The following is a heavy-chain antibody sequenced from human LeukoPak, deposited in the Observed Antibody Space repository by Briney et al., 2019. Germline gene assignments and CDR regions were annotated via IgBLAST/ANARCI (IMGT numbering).Heavy chain of an antibody. Sequence: PGGSLRLSCAASGFTFSSYGMHWVRQAPGKGLEWVAFIRYDGSNKYYADSVKGRFTISRDNSKNTLYLQMNSLRAEDTAVYYCAKDLWTRGRWLQWESQYYFDYWGQGTLVTVSS. V-gene: IGHV3-30*02. J-gene: IGHJ4*02. CDR1: GFTFSSYG. CDR3: AKDLWTRGRWLQWESQYYFDY. CDR2: IRYDGSNK. D-gene: IGHD5-24*01.